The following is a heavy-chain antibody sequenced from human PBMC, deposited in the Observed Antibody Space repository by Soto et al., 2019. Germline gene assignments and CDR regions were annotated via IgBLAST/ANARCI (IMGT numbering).Heavy chain of an antibody. V-gene: IGHV3-23*01. D-gene: IGHD3-16*01. J-gene: IGHJ5*01. Sequence: EVQLLESGGGLVQPGGSLRLSCAASGFTFNTFEMSWVRQAPGRGLEWVSFISDDSSRTYYADAVKGRFTICRDNSKYTLYLQMNSLTAEDTAVYACVKGGWLDFWGQGTLVTVSS. CDR2: ISDDSSRT. CDR1: GFTFNTFE. CDR3: VKGGWLDF.